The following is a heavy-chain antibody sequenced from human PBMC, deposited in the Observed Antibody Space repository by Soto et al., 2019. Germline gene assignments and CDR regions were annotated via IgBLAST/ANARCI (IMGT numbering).Heavy chain of an antibody. V-gene: IGHV2-5*02. J-gene: IGHJ4*02. Sequence: QITLKESGPTLVKPTQTLTLTCTFSGFSLSTSGVGVGWIRQPPGKALEWLALIYWDDDKRYSPSLKSRLTITKDTSKTQVVLTMTNMDPVDTATYYCAHSEIVATSELFFVYWGQGTLVTVSS. D-gene: IGHD5-12*01. CDR1: GFSLSTSGVG. CDR2: IYWDDDK. CDR3: AHSEIVATSELFFVY.